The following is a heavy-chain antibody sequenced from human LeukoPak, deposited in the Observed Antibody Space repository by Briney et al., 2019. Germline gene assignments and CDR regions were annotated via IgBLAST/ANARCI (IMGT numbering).Heavy chain of an antibody. J-gene: IGHJ4*02. CDR2: ISYDGSNK. Sequence: GGSLRLSCAASGFTFSSYAMHWVRQAPGKGLEWVAVISYDGSNKYYADSVKGRFTISRDNSKNTLYLQMNSLRAEDTAVYYCAKILSVLVPAAIDYWGQGTLVTVSS. CDR1: GFTFSSYA. D-gene: IGHD2-2*01. V-gene: IGHV3-30*04. CDR3: AKILSVLVPAAIDY.